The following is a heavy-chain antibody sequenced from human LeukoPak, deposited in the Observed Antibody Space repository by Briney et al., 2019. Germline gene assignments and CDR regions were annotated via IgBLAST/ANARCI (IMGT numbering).Heavy chain of an antibody. CDR2: IHSGGTTM. J-gene: IGHJ4*02. Sequence: PGGSLRLSCAASGFALISSEMNWVRQAPGKGLEWVSHIHSGGTTMYNADAVKGRFTISRDSAKNSLYLQMNSLRAEDTAVYYCAKDRAAAGIWYFDYWGQGTLVTVSS. CDR3: AKDRAAAGIWYFDY. D-gene: IGHD6-13*01. V-gene: IGHV3-48*03. CDR1: GFALISSE.